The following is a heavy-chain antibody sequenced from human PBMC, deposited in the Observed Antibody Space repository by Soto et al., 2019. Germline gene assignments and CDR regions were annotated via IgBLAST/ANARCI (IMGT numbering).Heavy chain of an antibody. CDR2: IDSSVGTT. V-gene: IGHV1-46*04. Sequence: QLVKSGAEVKKPGASVRVSCKASGYTFTTYYIHWVRQAPGQGLEWMGMIDSSVGTTNYARTLQGRLILTRDTSTATVYMDLPRLRSDDTAVYYCARRYYSGSGTAAALDSWGQGSLVTVSS. CDR1: GYTFTTYY. CDR3: ARRYYSGSGTAAALDS. D-gene: IGHD3-10*01. J-gene: IGHJ4*02.